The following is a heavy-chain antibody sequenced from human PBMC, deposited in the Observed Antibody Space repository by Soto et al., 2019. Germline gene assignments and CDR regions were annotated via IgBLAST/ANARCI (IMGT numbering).Heavy chain of an antibody. CDR3: ARHGYSYGGCYFDS. CDR1: GFTVSSNY. J-gene: IGHJ4*02. Sequence: EVQLVESGGGLVQPGGSLRLSCAASGFTVSSNYMSWVRQAPGKGLEWVSVIYSGGSAYYADSVKGRFTISRDNSKNTLYLQMNSLRAEDTAVYYCARHGYSYGGCYFDSWGQGTLVTVSS. CDR2: IYSGGSA. V-gene: IGHV3-66*04. D-gene: IGHD5-18*01.